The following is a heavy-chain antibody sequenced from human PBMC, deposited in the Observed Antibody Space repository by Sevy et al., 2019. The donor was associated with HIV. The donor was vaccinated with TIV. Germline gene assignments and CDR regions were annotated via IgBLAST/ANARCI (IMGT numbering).Heavy chain of an antibody. CDR3: VKDWDSSGWYDLVYYYYGMDV. V-gene: IGHV3-64D*06. J-gene: IGHJ6*02. D-gene: IGHD6-19*01. CDR2: ISSNGGST. Sequence: GGSLRLSCSASGFTFSSYAMHWVRQAPGKGLEYVSAISSNGGSTYYADSVKGRFTISRDNSKNTLYLQMSSLRAEDTAWYYWVKDWDSSGWYDLVYYYYGMDVWGQGTTVTVSS. CDR1: GFTFSSYA.